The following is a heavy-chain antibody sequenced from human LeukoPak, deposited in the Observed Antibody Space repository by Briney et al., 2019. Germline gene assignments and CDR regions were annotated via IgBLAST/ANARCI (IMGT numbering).Heavy chain of an antibody. CDR1: AYTFTICD. CDR2: ISGYNGYT. CDR3: ARDEARYSSGYYPNWFDP. J-gene: IGHJ5*02. D-gene: IGHD3-22*01. V-gene: IGHV1-18*01. Sequence: GASVTVSRNSSAYTFTICDISWVRQAPGQGLEWMGLISGYNGYTHYSNNDQGRVTMTTDTSTSTAYMELRSLRSDDTAVYYCARDEARYSSGYYPNWFDPWGQGTLVTVSS.